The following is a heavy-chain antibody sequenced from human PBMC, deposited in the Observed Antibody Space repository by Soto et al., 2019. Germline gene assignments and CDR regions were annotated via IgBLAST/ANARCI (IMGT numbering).Heavy chain of an antibody. CDR2: IRSKAYGGTT. CDR3: TRELELELGYYYYYGMDV. CDR1: GFTFGDYA. D-gene: IGHD1-7*01. V-gene: IGHV3-49*04. Sequence: EVQLVESGGGLVQPGRSLRLSCTASGFTFGDYAMSWVSHAPGKGMAWVGFIRSKAYGGTTEYAASVKGRFTISREDSKSITYLQMNSLKTEGTAVYYLTRELELELGYYYYYGMDVWGQGTTVTVSS. J-gene: IGHJ6*02.